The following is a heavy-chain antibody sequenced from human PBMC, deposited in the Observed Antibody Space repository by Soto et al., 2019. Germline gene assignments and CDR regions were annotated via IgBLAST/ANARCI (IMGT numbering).Heavy chain of an antibody. CDR1: GFFFTTYA. Sequence: EVQLLESGGGRVQPGGSLRLSCSASGFFFTTYAMNWVRQAPGKGLEWVAGVSGSGGATYYADSVKGRFSITRDKAKNYPYQEMNSIRAEDTAVYYCALAGYDSNYYAVTPLSAGHFWGQGTLVTVST. J-gene: IGHJ4*02. D-gene: IGHD4-4*01. V-gene: IGHV3-23*01. CDR2: VSGSGGAT. CDR3: ALAGYDSNYYAVTPLSAGHF.